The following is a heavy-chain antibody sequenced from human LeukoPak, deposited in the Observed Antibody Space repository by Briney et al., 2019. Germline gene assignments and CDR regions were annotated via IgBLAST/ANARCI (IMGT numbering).Heavy chain of an antibody. V-gene: IGHV3-7*01. J-gene: IGHJ3*02. D-gene: IGHD2-21*02. CDR3: ARVRGYCGGDCYLESAFDI. CDR1: GFTFSSYW. CDR2: IKKDGSEK. Sequence: PGGSLRLSCAASGFTFSSYWMSWVRQAPGKGLEWVANIKKDGSEKYYVDSVKGRFTISRDNAKTSLYLQMNSLRAEDTAVYYCARVRGYCGGDCYLESAFDIWGQGTMVTVSS.